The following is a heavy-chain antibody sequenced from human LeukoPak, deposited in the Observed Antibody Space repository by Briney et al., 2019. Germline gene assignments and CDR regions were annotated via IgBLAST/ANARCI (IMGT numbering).Heavy chain of an antibody. D-gene: IGHD3-10*01. Sequence: ASVKVSCKASGYTFTSYGISWVRQAPGQGLECMGWISSYNGNTNYAQKLQGRVTMTTDTSTSAAYMELRSLRSDDTAVYCCARHTLYGSGSYYVYYFDYWGQGTLVTVSS. CDR2: ISSYNGNT. CDR1: GYTFTSYG. J-gene: IGHJ4*02. CDR3: ARHTLYGSGSYYVYYFDY. V-gene: IGHV1-18*01.